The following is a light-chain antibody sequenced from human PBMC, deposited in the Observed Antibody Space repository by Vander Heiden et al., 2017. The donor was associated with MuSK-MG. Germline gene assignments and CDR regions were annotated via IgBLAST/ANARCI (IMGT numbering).Light chain of an antibody. CDR3: QQYSSTPFT. J-gene: IGKJ3*01. V-gene: IGKV4-1*01. CDR2: WAS. Sequence: DIVMTQSPDSLAVSLGERATINCKSSQSVLYSSNNKNYLAWYQQKPGQPPQLLIYWASTRESGVPDRFSGNGSGTDFTLTINSLQAEDVAVYYCQQYSSTPFTFGPGTKVELK. CDR1: QSVLYSSNNKNY.